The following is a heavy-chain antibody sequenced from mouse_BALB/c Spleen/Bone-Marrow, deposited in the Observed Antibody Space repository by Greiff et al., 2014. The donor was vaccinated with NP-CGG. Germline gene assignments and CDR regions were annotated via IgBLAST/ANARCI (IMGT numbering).Heavy chain of an antibody. CDR1: GYSFTSYY. V-gene: IGHV1-66*01. CDR3: SRHGILRDYYAMDY. D-gene: IGHD2-1*01. J-gene: IGHJ4*01. CDR2: IFPGSGNT. Sequence: QVHVKQSGPELVKPGASVKISCKASGYSFTSYYIHWVKQRPGQGLEWLGWIFPGSGNTKYNEKFKGKATLTADTSSSTDYMQLSSLTSEDSAVYFCSRHGILRDYYAMDYWGQGTSVTVSS.